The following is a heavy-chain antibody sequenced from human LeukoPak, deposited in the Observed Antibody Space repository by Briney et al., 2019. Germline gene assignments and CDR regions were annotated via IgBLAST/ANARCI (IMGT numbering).Heavy chain of an antibody. Sequence: SETLSLTCAVYGGSFSSYYWSWIRQPPGKGLEWIGEINHSGRTNYNPSLQNQVTISIDPSKNQFSLKVNSVTAADTAFYYCAARSSGNSCVRADYYLDYWGQGSLVTVSS. CDR3: AARSSGNSCVRADYYLDY. J-gene: IGHJ4*02. CDR1: GGSFSSYY. D-gene: IGHD1-26*01. CDR2: INHSGRT. V-gene: IGHV4-34*01.